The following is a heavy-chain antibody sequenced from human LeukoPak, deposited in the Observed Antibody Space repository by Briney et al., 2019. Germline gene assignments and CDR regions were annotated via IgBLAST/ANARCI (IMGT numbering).Heavy chain of an antibody. J-gene: IGHJ4*02. Sequence: ASVKVSCKVSGYTLTELSMHWVRQAPGKGLEWMGGLDPEDGETIYAQKFQGRVTMTEDTSTDTAYMELSSLRSEDTAVYYCATDSGKITMVRGVIIREYYFDYWGQGTLVTVSS. CDR2: LDPEDGET. D-gene: IGHD3-10*01. V-gene: IGHV1-24*01. CDR3: ATDSGKITMVRGVIIREYYFDY. CDR1: GYTLTELS.